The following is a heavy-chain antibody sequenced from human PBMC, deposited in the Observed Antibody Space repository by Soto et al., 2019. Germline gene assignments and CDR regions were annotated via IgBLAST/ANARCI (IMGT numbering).Heavy chain of an antibody. CDR1: GGSISSYY. CDR2: IYYSGST. CDR3: ARVGGDDFWRRPYYFDY. J-gene: IGHJ4*02. V-gene: IGHV4-59*01. Sequence: SETLSLTCTVSGGSISSYYWSWIRQPPGKGLEWIGYIYYSGSTNYNPSLKSRVTISVDTSKNQFSLKLSSVTAADTAVYYCARVGGDDFWRRPYYFDYWGQGTLVTVSS. D-gene: IGHD3-3*01.